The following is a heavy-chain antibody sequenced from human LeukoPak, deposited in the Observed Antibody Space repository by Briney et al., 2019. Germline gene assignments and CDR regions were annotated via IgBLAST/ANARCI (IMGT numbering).Heavy chain of an antibody. V-gene: IGHV1-2*02. J-gene: IGHJ5*02. D-gene: IGHD1-26*01. CDR3: ARVGKVGATRRWFDP. Sequence: ASVKVSCKASGYTFTGYYVHWVRQAPGQGLEWMGWINPNSGGTNYAQKFQGRVTMTRDTSISTAYMELSRLRSDDTAVYYCARVGKVGATRRWFDPWGQGTLVTVSS. CDR1: GYTFTGYY. CDR2: INPNSGGT.